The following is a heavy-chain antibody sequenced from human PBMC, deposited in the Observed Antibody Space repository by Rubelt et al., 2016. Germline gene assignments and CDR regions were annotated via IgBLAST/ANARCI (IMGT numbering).Heavy chain of an antibody. D-gene: IGHD6-19*01. CDR3: ARGHLAVQPN. Sequence: VQLVESGGGVVQPGRSLRLSCAASGFTFSTYAIHWVRQAPGKGLEWLSYIRSSGTRYYADSVKGRFTISRDNAKNSLDRQLNNLRAEDTAVYDCARGHLAVQPNWGQGTLVAVSS. J-gene: IGHJ4*02. V-gene: IGHV3-48*04. CDR2: IRSSGTR. CDR1: GFTFSTYA.